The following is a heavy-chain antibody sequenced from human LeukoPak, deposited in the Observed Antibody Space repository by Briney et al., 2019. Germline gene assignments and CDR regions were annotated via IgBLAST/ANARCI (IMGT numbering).Heavy chain of an antibody. V-gene: IGHV1-69*05. Sequence: SVKVSCKASGGTFSSYAISWVRQAPGQGLEWMGGIIPIFGTANYAQKFQGRVTITTDESTNTAYMELSSLRSEDTAVYYCASGDYSSGWYWNYWGQGTLVTVSS. CDR2: IIPIFGTA. J-gene: IGHJ4*02. D-gene: IGHD6-19*01. CDR1: GGTFSSYA. CDR3: ASGDYSSGWYWNY.